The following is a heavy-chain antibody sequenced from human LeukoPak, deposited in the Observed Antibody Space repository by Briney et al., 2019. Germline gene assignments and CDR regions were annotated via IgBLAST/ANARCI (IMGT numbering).Heavy chain of an antibody. CDR2: ISAYNGNT. D-gene: IGHD6-13*01. CDR3: ARDRGIAAVGGRGMDV. V-gene: IGHV1-18*01. CDR1: GYTFTSYG. Sequence: ASVKVSCKASGYTFTSYGISWVRQAPGQGLEWMGWISAYNGNTNYAQKLQGRVTMTTDTSTSTAYMELRSLRSDDTAVYYCARDRGIAAVGGRGMDVWGQGTTVTVSS. J-gene: IGHJ6*02.